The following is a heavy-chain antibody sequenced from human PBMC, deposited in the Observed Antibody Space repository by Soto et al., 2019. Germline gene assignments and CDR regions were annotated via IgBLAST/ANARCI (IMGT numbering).Heavy chain of an antibody. CDR2: ISYDGSNK. V-gene: IGHV3-30*18. CDR3: AKDLNTYYDFWGGYHQSTPYYASDGIDV. J-gene: IGHJ6*02. D-gene: IGHD3-3*01. Sequence: GGSLRLSCAASGFTFSSYGMHWVRQAPGKGLEWVAVISYDGSNKYYADSVKGRFTISRDNSKNTLYLQMNSLRAEDTAVYYCAKDLNTYYDFWGGYHQSTPYYASDGIDVRGQGTTVPISS. CDR1: GFTFSSYG.